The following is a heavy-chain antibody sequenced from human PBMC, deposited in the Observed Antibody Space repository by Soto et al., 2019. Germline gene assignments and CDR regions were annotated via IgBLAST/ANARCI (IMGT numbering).Heavy chain of an antibody. Sequence: QLVESGGGLVQPGGSLRLSCEASGFTFGGYWMSWVRQAPGKGLEWVADIKHDGSVQYYVDSVKGRFTISRDNAKKLLTLQMNGLRAEDTALYYCARAPYSNAWYRFDLWGQGTLVTVSS. CDR3: ARAPYSNAWYRFDL. D-gene: IGHD4-4*01. J-gene: IGHJ4*02. CDR1: GFTFGGYW. CDR2: IKHDGSVQ. V-gene: IGHV3-7*03.